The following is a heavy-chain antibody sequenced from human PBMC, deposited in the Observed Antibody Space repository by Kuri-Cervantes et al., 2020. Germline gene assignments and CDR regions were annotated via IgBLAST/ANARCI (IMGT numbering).Heavy chain of an antibody. CDR1: GFTFSSYS. Sequence: ETLSLTCAASGFTFSSYSMNWVRQAPGKGLEWVSSISSSSSYIYYADSVKDRFTISRDNSKNTLHLHVVNLRTDDMAVYYCARAGGDCGGDCYWWSWFDLWGQGTLVTVSS. CDR2: ISSSSSYI. D-gene: IGHD2-21*02. CDR3: ARAGGDCGGDCYWWSWFDL. J-gene: IGHJ5*02. V-gene: IGHV3-21*01.